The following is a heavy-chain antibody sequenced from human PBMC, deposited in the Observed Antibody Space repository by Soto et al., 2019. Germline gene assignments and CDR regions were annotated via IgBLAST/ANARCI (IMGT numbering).Heavy chain of an antibody. J-gene: IGHJ4*02. CDR3: ARDEVAVLSGYQPIDY. D-gene: IGHD3-3*01. CDR1: GFTFSSYA. V-gene: IGHV3-30-3*01. CDR2: ISYDGSNK. Sequence: GSLRLSCAASGFTFSSYAMHWVRQAPGKGLEWVAVISYDGSNKYYADSVKGRFTISRDNSKNTLYLQMNSLRAEDTAVYYCARDEVAVLSGYQPIDYWGQGTLVTVSS.